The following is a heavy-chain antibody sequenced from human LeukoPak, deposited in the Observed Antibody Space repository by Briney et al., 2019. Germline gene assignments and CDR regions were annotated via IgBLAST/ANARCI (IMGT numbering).Heavy chain of an antibody. D-gene: IGHD3-10*01. V-gene: IGHV1-69*13. CDR3: ASPRRFGDLWVSDY. CDR1: GGTFSSYA. Sequence: ASVKVSCKASGGTFSSYAISWVRQAPAQGLEWMGGIIPIFGTANYAQKFQGRVTITADESTSTAYMELSSLRSEDTAVYYCASPRRFGDLWVSDYWGQGTLVTVSS. CDR2: IIPIFGTA. J-gene: IGHJ4*02.